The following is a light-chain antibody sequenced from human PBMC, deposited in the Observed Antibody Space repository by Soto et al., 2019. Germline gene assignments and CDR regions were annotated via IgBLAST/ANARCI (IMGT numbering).Light chain of an antibody. J-gene: IGLJ3*02. Sequence: QSALTQPASVSGSPGQSITISCIGTSSDIGAYDYVSWYQHHPGKAPKLMIYDVSHRPSGGSNRFSGSKSGKTASLTISGLQAEDEADYYCSSWGGVSAPVLFGGVTKVTV. CDR2: DVS. V-gene: IGLV2-14*03. CDR3: SSWGGVSAPVL. CDR1: SSDIGAYDY.